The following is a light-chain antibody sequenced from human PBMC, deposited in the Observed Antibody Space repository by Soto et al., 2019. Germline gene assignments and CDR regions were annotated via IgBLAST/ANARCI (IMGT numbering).Light chain of an antibody. J-gene: IGKJ4*01. V-gene: IGKV3-15*01. CDR1: QSVSSN. Sequence: IAMPPSQAPLSVSPVDMAPLSCMASQSVSSNLAWYPQKPGQAPRLLIYGASTRATGIPARFSGSGSGTDCTLTISRLEPEEWAVYYGQKLSSYPLNCGGGTTVDIK. CDR2: GAS. CDR3: QKLSSYPLN.